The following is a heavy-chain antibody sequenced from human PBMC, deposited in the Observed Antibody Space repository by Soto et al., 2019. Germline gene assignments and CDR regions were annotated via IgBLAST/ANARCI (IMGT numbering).Heavy chain of an antibody. J-gene: IGHJ2*01. V-gene: IGHV1-69*01. CDR3: ARGVVSGFEHWYFDP. Sequence: QVQLVQSGAEVKKPGSSVKVSCRASGVSFTDHGISWLRQAPGQGLEWIGGFTPKFGTANYAPNCQGRVSITGYESKTTASVTLSSLRPEDTAVYFCARGVVSGFEHWYFDPWGRGSLITVSS. D-gene: IGHD5-12*01. CDR1: GVSFTDHG. CDR2: FTPKFGTA.